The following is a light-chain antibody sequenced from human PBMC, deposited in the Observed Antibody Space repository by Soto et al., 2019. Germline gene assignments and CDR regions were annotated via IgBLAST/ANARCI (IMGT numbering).Light chain of an antibody. J-gene: IGKJ4*01. V-gene: IGKV1-9*01. CDR1: QGVSRY. CDR2: AAS. CDR3: QQLNTYPVT. Sequence: IQLTQSPSSLSASVGDSVTITCRASQGVSRYLSWYQQKPGRAPILLISAASTLQSRVPARFSGSGSGTDFTLSITSLQPEDFATYYCQQLNTYPVTFGGGTKVEIK.